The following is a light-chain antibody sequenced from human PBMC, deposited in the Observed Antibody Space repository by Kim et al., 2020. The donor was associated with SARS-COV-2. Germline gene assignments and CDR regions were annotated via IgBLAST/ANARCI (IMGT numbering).Light chain of an antibody. CDR3: NSRDSSGNHLV. V-gene: IGLV3-19*01. CDR2: GKN. Sequence: SSELTQDPAVSVALGQTVRITCQGDSLRSYYASWYQQKPGQAPVLVIYGKNNRPSGIPDRFSGSSSGNTASLPITGAQAEDEADYYFNSRDSSGNHLVFG. CDR1: SLRSYY. J-gene: IGLJ3*02.